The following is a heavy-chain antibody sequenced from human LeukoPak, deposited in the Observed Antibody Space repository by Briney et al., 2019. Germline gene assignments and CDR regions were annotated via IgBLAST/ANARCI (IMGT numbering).Heavy chain of an antibody. CDR2: IYYSGST. CDR1: GGSLSSSSYY. D-gene: IGHD6-13*01. CDR3: ARGPRAALDPYYFDY. Sequence: SETLSLTCTVSGGSLSSSSYYWGWLRQPPGRGVEGLGSIYYSGSTYYNPSLKSRVTISVAPSKNQFSLKLSSVTAADTAVYYCARGPRAALDPYYFDYWGQGTLVTVSS. V-gene: IGHV4-39*01. J-gene: IGHJ4*02.